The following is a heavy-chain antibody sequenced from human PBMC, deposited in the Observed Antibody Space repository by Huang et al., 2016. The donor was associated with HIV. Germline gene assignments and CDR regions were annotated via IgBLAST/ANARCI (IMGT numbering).Heavy chain of an antibody. CDR2: LNPNIGGT. CDR1: GYTFTGYY. J-gene: IGHJ4*02. Sequence: QVQLVQSGTEVKKPGASVKVSCKASGYTFTGYYIHWVRQAPVQGLEWMGWLNPNIGGTNYAPKFLDRVTLTSDTSISTGYMELTNLTSDDTALYYCTYKGHYWGQGTLVTVSS. CDR3: TYKGHY. V-gene: IGHV1-2*02. D-gene: IGHD1-20*01.